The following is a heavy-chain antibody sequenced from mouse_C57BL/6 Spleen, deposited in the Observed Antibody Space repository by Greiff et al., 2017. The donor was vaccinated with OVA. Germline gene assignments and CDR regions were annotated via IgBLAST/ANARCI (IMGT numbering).Heavy chain of an antibody. J-gene: IGHJ4*01. V-gene: IGHV1-59*01. Sequence: QVQLQQPGAELVRPGTSVKLSCKASGYTFTSYWMHWVKQRPGQGLEWIGVIDPSDSYTNYNQKFKGKATLTVDTSSSTAYMQISSLTSEDSAVYYCARVPYYYGSSLYAMDYWGQGTSVTVSS. D-gene: IGHD1-1*01. CDR3: ARVPYYYGSSLYAMDY. CDR2: IDPSDSYT. CDR1: GYTFTSYW.